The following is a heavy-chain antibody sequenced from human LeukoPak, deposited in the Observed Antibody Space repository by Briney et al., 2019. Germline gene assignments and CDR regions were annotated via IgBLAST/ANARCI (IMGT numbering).Heavy chain of an antibody. J-gene: IGHJ3*01. V-gene: IGHV3-48*01. D-gene: IGHD2-2*01. CDR1: GFTFSSFH. Sequence: PGGSLRLSCAASGFTFSSFHINWVRQAPGKGLEWLSYISRDSTTIYYADSVKGRFTISRDNAKNSLYLQMNSLRAEDTAVYHCATVGYQLPTFDAFDFWGQGTMVTVSS. CDR3: ATVGYQLPTFDAFDF. CDR2: ISRDSTTI.